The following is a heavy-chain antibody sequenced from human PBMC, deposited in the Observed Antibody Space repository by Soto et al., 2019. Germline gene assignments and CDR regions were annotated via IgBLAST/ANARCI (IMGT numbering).Heavy chain of an antibody. CDR2: IYYSGST. V-gene: IGHV4-59*01. CDR1: GGSISSYY. CDR3: ARMYSSSWYIDY. J-gene: IGHJ4*02. Sequence: PSETLSLTCTVSGGSISSYYWSWIRQPPGKGLEWIGYIYYSGSTNYNPSLKSRVTISKDTSKNQVVLTMTNMDPVDTATYYCARMYSSSWYIDYWGQGTLVTVSS. D-gene: IGHD6-13*01.